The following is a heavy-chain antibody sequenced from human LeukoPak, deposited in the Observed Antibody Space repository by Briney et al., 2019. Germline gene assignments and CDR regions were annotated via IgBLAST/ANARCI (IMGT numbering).Heavy chain of an antibody. D-gene: IGHD6-19*01. Sequence: PGGSLRLSCAASGFTFSRYGMHWVRQAPGKGLEWVAFIRYDGSNKYYADSVKGRFTISRDNSKNTLYLQMSSLRAEDTAVYYCAKRAVAGRESGYYYNMDVWGKGTTVTISS. CDR2: IRYDGSNK. CDR1: GFTFSRYG. CDR3: AKRAVAGRESGYYYNMDV. J-gene: IGHJ6*03. V-gene: IGHV3-30*02.